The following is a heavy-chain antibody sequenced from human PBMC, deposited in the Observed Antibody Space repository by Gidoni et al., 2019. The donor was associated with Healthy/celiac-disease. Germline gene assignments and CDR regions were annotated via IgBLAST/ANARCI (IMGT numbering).Heavy chain of an antibody. D-gene: IGHD5-12*01. J-gene: IGHJ6*02. CDR2: ISYDGSNK. CDR3: AREGYNALSHYYYGMDV. V-gene: IGHV3-30-3*01. Sequence: QVQLVESGGGVVQPGRSLRLSCAASGFTFSSYAMHWVRQAPGKGLEWVAVISYDGSNKYYADSVKGRFTISRDNSKNTLYLQMNSLRAEDTAVYYCAREGYNALSHYYYGMDVWGQGTTVTVSS. CDR1: GFTFSSYA.